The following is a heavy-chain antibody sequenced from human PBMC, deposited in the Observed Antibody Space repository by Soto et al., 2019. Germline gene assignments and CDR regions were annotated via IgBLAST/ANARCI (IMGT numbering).Heavy chain of an antibody. J-gene: IGHJ5*02. Sequence: GGTLRLSCAASGFSFSSYTMTWVRQAPGKGFEWVSSLSESGSNTHYADSVKGRFTISRGNSKNTLYLQMNSLRADDTAVYYCARDLGIMITGFDPWGQGTLVTVSS. D-gene: IGHD3-16*01. V-gene: IGHV3-23*01. CDR2: LSESGSNT. CDR1: GFSFSSYT. CDR3: ARDLGIMITGFDP.